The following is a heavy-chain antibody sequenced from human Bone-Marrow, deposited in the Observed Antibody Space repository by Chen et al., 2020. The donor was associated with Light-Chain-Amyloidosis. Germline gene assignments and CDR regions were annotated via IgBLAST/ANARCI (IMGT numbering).Heavy chain of an antibody. CDR1: GFSFRTYW. Sequence: EVQVVESGGGVVPPGGSQRLSCVASGFSFRTYWMHWVRQVPGKGLVWVARIAREGSSPSYAGSVKGRFTISRDNAKNTLSLQLTRLGAEDTGLYYCAREGSVGRLDYWGPGTPVTVSA. D-gene: IGHD3-10*01. CDR2: IAREGSSP. J-gene: IGHJ4*02. CDR3: AREGSVGRLDY. V-gene: IGHV3-74*01.